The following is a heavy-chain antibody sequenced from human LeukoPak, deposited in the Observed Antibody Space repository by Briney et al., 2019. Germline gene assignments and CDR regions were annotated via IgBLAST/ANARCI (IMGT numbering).Heavy chain of an antibody. CDR1: GFTFSSYA. V-gene: IGHV3-23*01. Sequence: GGSLRPSCAASGFTFSSYAMSWVRQAPGKELEWVSAISGSGDSTYYADSVKGRFTISRDNPKNTLYLQLNSLRGEDTAVYYCAIVSFGIGARYWGQGTLVTVSS. D-gene: IGHD6-6*01. J-gene: IGHJ4*02. CDR3: AIVSFGIGARY. CDR2: ISGSGDST.